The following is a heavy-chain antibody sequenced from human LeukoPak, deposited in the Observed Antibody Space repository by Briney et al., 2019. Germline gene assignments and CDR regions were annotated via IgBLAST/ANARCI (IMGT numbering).Heavy chain of an antibody. J-gene: IGHJ4*02. CDR3: ARTLRLYQLLSGPFDY. CDR2: ISSSGSTI. V-gene: IGHV3-11*01. Sequence: KPGGSLRLSCAASGFTFSDYYMSWIRQAPGTGLEWVSYISSSGSTIYYADSVKGRFTISRDNAKNSLYLQMNSLRAEDTAVYYCARTLRLYQLLSGPFDYWGQGTLVTVSS. CDR1: GFTFSDYY. D-gene: IGHD2-2*01.